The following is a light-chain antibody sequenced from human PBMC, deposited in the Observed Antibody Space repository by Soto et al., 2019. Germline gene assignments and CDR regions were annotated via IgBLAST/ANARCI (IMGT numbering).Light chain of an antibody. CDR2: DVS. CDR1: SSDVGGYNY. CDR3: SSYTSSSTPLYV. V-gene: IGLV2-14*01. Sequence: QSALTQPASVSGSPGQSITISCTGTSSDVGGYNYVSWYQQHPGKDPKLMIYDVSNRPSGVSNRFSGSKSGNTASLTISGLQAEDEADYYCSSYTSSSTPLYVFGTGTKLTVL. J-gene: IGLJ1*01.